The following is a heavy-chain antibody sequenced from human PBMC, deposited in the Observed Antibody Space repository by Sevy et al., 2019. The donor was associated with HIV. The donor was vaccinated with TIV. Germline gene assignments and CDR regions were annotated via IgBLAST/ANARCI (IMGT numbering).Heavy chain of an antibody. CDR2: ISSTGSTI. CDR1: GFSFSIYS. Sequence: GGSLRLSCAASGFSFSIYSMNWVRQAPGRGLEWVSYISSTGSTIHYADSVKGRFTISRDNAEITLYLQMNSLRAEDTAVYYCAGQGGCYARVYYFDYWGQGTLVTVSS. D-gene: IGHD2-8*01. CDR3: AGQGGCYARVYYFDY. V-gene: IGHV3-48*01. J-gene: IGHJ4*02.